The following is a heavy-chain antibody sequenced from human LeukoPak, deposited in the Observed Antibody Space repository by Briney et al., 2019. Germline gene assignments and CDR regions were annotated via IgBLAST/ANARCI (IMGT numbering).Heavy chain of an antibody. CDR2: IRYSGSA. J-gene: IGHJ4*02. D-gene: IGHD5-12*01. Sequence: PSETLTLTCTVSGDSISTYYRSWIRQPPGKGLEWIGYIRYSGSANYNPSLRSRVTISIDTSKNQFSLKLSSVTAADTAVYYCARRVATHPTYCFASCGQGALVTVSS. CDR1: GDSISTYY. V-gene: IGHV4-59*08. CDR3: ARRVATHPTYCFAS.